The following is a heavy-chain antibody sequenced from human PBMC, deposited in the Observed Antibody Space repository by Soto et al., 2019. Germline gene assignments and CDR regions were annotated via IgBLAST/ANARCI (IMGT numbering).Heavy chain of an antibody. D-gene: IGHD2-2*01. CDR1: GVSIVYYY. CDR3: ARPPARHYYHGVDV. V-gene: IGHV4-59*01. Sequence: PSETLSLTCSVSGVSIVYYYWNWIRKPPGKGLEWLGHIYYTGITAYNPSLNSRITISVDTSKNQISLNLGSVTAADTAVYYCARPPARHYYHGVDVWGPGTAVTVSS. CDR2: IYYTGIT. J-gene: IGHJ6*02.